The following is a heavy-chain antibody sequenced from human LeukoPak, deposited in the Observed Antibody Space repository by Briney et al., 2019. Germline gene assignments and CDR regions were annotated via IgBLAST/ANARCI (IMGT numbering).Heavy chain of an antibody. CDR2: ISSSGSTI. V-gene: IGHV3-48*03. CDR1: GFTFSSYE. Sequence: QPGGSLRLSCAASGFTFSSYEMSWVRQAPGKGLEWVSYISSSGSTIYYADSVKGRFTISRDNAKNSLYLQMNSLRAEDTAVYYCARRGWYGNDAFDIWGQGTMVTVSS. D-gene: IGHD6-19*01. CDR3: ARRGWYGNDAFDI. J-gene: IGHJ3*02.